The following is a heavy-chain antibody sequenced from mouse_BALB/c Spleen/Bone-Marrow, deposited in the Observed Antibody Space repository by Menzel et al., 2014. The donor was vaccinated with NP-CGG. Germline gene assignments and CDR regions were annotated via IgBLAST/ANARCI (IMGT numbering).Heavy chain of an antibody. V-gene: IGHV7-3*02. Sequence: DVQLVESGGGLVQPGGSLRLSCATSGFTFTDYYMSWVRQPPGKALEWLGFIRNKANGYTTEYSASVKGRFTTSRDNSQSILYLQMNTLRAEDSATYYCARDDAMDYWGQGTSVTVSS. CDR1: GFTFTDYY. CDR2: IRNKANGYTT. CDR3: ARDDAMDY. J-gene: IGHJ4*01.